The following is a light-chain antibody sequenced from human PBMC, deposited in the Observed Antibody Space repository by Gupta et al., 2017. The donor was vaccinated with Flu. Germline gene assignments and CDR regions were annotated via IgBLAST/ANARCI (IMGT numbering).Light chain of an antibody. J-gene: IGKJ4*01. V-gene: IGKV2-28*01. Sequence: VMTQSPLSLPVTPGEPASISCRSSQSLLHSNGYNYLDWYLQKPGQSPQLLIYLGSNRASGVPDRVSGSGSGTDLTLKISRVEAEDVGVYYCMQALQTPLTFGGGTKVEIK. CDR2: LGS. CDR1: QSLLHSNGYNY. CDR3: MQALQTPLT.